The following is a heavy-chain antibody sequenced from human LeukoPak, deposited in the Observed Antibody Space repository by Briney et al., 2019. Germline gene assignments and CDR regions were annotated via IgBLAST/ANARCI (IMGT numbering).Heavy chain of an antibody. CDR1: GFTFSSHG. CDR3: SYLHSSGYSTDAFDI. J-gene: IGHJ3*02. D-gene: IGHD3-22*01. V-gene: IGHV3-30*03. CDR2: ISYDENNK. Sequence: GGSLRLSCAASGFTFSSHGMHWVRQAPGKGLEWVAVISYDENNKYYADSVKGRFTISRDNSKNTVYLQMNSLRAEDTAVYYCSYLHSSGYSTDAFDIWGQGTMVTVSS.